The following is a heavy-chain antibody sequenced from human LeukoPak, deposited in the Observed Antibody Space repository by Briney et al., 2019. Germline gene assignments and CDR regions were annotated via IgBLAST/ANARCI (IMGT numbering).Heavy chain of an antibody. CDR3: ARDYSNYLDC. CDR1: GFTFSSYS. J-gene: IGHJ4*02. CDR2: ITDSTSYI. D-gene: IGHD4-11*01. Sequence: GRSLRLSCAASGFTFSSYSMNWVRQAPGKGLEWVSSITDSTSYIYYAGSVKGRFTISRDNARNSLYLQMNSLRAEDTAVYYCARDYSNYLDCWGQGTLVTVSS. V-gene: IGHV3-21*01.